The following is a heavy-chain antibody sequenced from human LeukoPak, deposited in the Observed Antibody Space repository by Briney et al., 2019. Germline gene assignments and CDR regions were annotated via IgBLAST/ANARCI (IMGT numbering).Heavy chain of an antibody. V-gene: IGHV3-53*01. CDR1: GFTVSSNY. J-gene: IGHJ4*02. Sequence: GGSLRLSCAASGFTVSSNYMSWVRQAPGKGLEWVSVIYSGGSTYYADSVKGRFTISRDNSKNTLYLQVNGLRTEDTAVHYCAKDRLLNCRGDCYIFDYWGQGTVVTVSS. CDR3: AKDRLLNCRGDCYIFDY. CDR2: IYSGGST. D-gene: IGHD2-21*02.